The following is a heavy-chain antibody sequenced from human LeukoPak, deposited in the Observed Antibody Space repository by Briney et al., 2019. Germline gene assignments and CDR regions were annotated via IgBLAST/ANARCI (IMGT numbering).Heavy chain of an antibody. CDR3: ARERGIRDAFDF. CDR2: INPSGGST. CDR1: GYTFTSYY. Sequence: ASVKVSCKASGYTFTSYYMHWVRQAPGQGLEWMGIINPSGGSTSYAQKFQGRVTMTRDTSTSTVYMELSSLRSEDMAVYYCARERGIRDAFDFWGQGTMVTVSS. J-gene: IGHJ3*01. V-gene: IGHV1-46*01. D-gene: IGHD1-14*01.